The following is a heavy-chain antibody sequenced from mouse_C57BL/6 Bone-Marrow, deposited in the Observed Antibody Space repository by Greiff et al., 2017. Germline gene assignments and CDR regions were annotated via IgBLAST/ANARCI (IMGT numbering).Heavy chain of an antibody. V-gene: IGHV2-9-1*01. CDR3: ARNPYYGSVYFDY. CDR2: IWTGGGT. J-gene: IGHJ2*01. CDR1: GFSLTSYA. Sequence: QVQLKESGPGLVAPSQSLSITCTVSGFSLTSYAISWVRQPPGKGLEWLGVIWTGGGTNYNSALKSRLSISKDNSKSHVFLKMNSLQTDDTARYXCARNPYYGSVYFDYWGQGTTLTVSS. D-gene: IGHD1-1*01.